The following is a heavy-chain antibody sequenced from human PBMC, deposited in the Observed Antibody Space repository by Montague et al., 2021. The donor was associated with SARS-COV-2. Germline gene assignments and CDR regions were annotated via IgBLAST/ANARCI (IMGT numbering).Heavy chain of an antibody. Sequence: SETLSLTCTVSGRSISSSSYYWSWIRQPPGKGLEWIGSIYYSGSTYYNPSLKSRVTISVDTSKNQFSLKLSSVTAADTAVYYCARHGKTRIAMIVVVIGYFDYWGQGTLVTVSS. CDR1: GRSISSSSYY. CDR2: IYYSGST. V-gene: IGHV4-39*01. CDR3: ARHGKTRIAMIVVVIGYFDY. J-gene: IGHJ4*02. D-gene: IGHD3-22*01.